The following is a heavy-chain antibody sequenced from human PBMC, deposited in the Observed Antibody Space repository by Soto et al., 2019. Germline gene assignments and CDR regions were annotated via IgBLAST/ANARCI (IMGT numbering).Heavy chain of an antibody. Sequence: PGGSLRLSCAASGFTFSSYSMNWVRQAPGKGLEWVSYISSSSSTIYYADSVKGRFTISRDNAKNSLYLQMNSLRDEDTAVYYCARGPSAPNYDYYGMDIWGQGTTVTVSS. CDR2: ISSSSSTI. CDR3: ARGPSAPNYDYYGMDI. CDR1: GFTFSSYS. D-gene: IGHD6-6*01. V-gene: IGHV3-48*02. J-gene: IGHJ6*02.